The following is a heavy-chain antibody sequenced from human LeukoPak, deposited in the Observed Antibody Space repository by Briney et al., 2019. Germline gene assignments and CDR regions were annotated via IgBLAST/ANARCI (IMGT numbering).Heavy chain of an antibody. J-gene: IGHJ5*02. Sequence: PSETLSLTCAVYGGSFSGYYWSWIRQPPGKGLEWIGEINHSGSTNYNPSLKSRVTISVDTSKNQFSLKLSSVTAADTAVYYCARGGYDYIWGSYRSGFPSWFDPWGQGTLVTVSS. CDR1: GGSFSGYY. V-gene: IGHV4-34*01. CDR2: INHSGST. D-gene: IGHD3-16*02. CDR3: ARGGYDYIWGSYRSGFPSWFDP.